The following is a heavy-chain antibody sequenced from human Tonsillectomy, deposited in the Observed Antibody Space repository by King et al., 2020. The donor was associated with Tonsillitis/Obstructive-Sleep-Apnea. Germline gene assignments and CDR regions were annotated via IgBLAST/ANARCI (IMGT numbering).Heavy chain of an antibody. CDR1: GFTFGDYA. CDR3: SRSGLDSSGDYGGMYYFDD. Sequence: VQLVESGGGLVQPGRSLRLSCAASGFTFGDYAMNWVRQAPGKGLEWVGFIRSKAYGGTTEFAASVKGRFTISRDDSKSIAYLQMNSLKTEDTSVYYCSRSGLDSSGDYGGMYYFDDWGQGTLVTVSS. D-gene: IGHD3-22*01. J-gene: IGHJ4*02. V-gene: IGHV3-49*04. CDR2: IRSKAYGGTT.